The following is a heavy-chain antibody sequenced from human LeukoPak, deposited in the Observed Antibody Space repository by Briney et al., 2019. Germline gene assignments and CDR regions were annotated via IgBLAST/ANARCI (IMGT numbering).Heavy chain of an antibody. Sequence: ASVKVSCKASGYTFTGYYMHWVRQAPGQGLGWMGWINPNSGGTNYAQKFQGRVTMTRDTSISTAYMELSRLRSDDTAVYYCASLHSSGWYGDNWFDPWGQGTLVTVSS. J-gene: IGHJ5*02. D-gene: IGHD6-19*01. CDR3: ASLHSSGWYGDNWFDP. CDR2: INPNSGGT. CDR1: GYTFTGYY. V-gene: IGHV1-2*02.